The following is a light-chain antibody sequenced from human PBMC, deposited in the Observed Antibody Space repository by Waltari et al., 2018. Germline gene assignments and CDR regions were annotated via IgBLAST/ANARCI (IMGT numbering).Light chain of an antibody. CDR3: QQYCSSLLFT. J-gene: IGKJ3*01. CDR2: GAS. CDR1: QSVSSSY. Sequence: IVLTQSPGTLSLSPGERATLSCRASQSVSSSYLAWYQQKPGQAPRLLIYGASSRATGIPDRFSGSGSGTDFTLTISRLEPEDFAVYYCQQYCSSLLFTFGPGTKVDIK. V-gene: IGKV3-20*01.